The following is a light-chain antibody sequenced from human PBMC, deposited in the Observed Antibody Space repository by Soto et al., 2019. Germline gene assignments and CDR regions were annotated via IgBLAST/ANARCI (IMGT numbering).Light chain of an antibody. CDR3: QQVDSYPRT. Sequence: IQLTQSPSSLSASVGDRVTVTCRASQGIGTYLVWYQQKSGKAPTVLIYASSTLQTGVPSRFSGSGSGTDFSLTISSLNPEHVATYYCQQVDSYPRTFGQGTKVDIK. J-gene: IGKJ1*01. CDR2: ASS. CDR1: QGIGTY. V-gene: IGKV1-9*01.